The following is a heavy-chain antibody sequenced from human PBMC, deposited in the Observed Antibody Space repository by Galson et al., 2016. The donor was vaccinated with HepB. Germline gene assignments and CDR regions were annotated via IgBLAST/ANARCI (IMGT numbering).Heavy chain of an antibody. J-gene: IGHJ4*02. CDR2: IYYSGST. V-gene: IGHV4-39*01. D-gene: IGHD3-10*01. CDR1: GDSISSSSYH. CDR3: ARHGDYYGSGSYTRFDY. Sequence: SETLSLTCTVSGDSISSSSYHWGWIRQPPGKGLEWIGTIYYSGSTYYNPSLKSRLTMSVDTSKKQFSLQLNSVTAADTAVYYCARHGDYYGSGSYTRFDYWGQGTLVTVSS.